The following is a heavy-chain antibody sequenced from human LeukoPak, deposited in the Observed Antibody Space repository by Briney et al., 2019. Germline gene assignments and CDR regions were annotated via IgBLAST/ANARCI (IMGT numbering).Heavy chain of an antibody. CDR1: GGSISSYY. V-gene: IGHV4-59*01. Sequence: SETLSLTCTVSGGSISSYYWSWLRQPPGKGLEWIGYIYYSGSTNYNPSLKSRVTISVDTSKNQFSLKLSSVTAADTAVYYCARGFSLGDAFDIWGQGTMVTVSS. J-gene: IGHJ3*02. CDR2: IYYSGST. CDR3: ARGFSLGDAFDI. D-gene: IGHD3-16*01.